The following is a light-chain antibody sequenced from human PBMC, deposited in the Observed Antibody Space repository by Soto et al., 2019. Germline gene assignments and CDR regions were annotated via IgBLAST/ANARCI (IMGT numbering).Light chain of an antibody. V-gene: IGKV1-39*01. CDR2: AAS. J-gene: IGKJ1*01. CDR3: QQSYSNPRT. Sequence: DIQMNQSTSSLSASVGDRVTITSRASQSISSYLNWYQQTKGKPPKLLIYAASSLQSGVPSRFSGSGSGTDFTLTISSLQPEDFETYYCQQSYSNPRTFGQGTKVDI. CDR1: QSISSY.